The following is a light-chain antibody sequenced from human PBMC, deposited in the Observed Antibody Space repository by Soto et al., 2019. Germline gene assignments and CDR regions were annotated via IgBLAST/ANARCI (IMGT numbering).Light chain of an antibody. CDR1: SDNRNY. CDR3: QQYYTNPRT. V-gene: IGKV4-1*01. J-gene: IGKJ1*01. CDR2: WAS. Sequence: SDNRNYLAWYQQKPGQSPKLLISWASTRESGVPDRFSGSGSGTDFTLTISSLQAEDVAVYFCQQYYTNPRTFGQGTKVEIK.